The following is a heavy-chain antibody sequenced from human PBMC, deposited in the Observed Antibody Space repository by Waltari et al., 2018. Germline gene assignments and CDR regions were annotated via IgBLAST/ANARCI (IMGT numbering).Heavy chain of an antibody. V-gene: IGHV3-9*01. J-gene: IGHJ2*01. Sequence: EVELVESGGGLAQPGRSLTLSCAASGFPFDDYAMHWVRQRPGKGLEWVSGISWSSTYIDYEDSVKGRFTISRDNAKNSLYLQMSSLRVEDTALYYCVKDPSAAAGAGARRYFDLWGRGTLVTVSP. D-gene: IGHD6-13*01. CDR3: VKDPSAAAGAGARRYFDL. CDR2: ISWSSTYI. CDR1: GFPFDDYA.